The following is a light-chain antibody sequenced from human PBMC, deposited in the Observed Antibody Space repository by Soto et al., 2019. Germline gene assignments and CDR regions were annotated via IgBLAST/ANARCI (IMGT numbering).Light chain of an antibody. CDR3: HQLNNYPHP. J-gene: IGKJ4*01. CDR2: DAS. Sequence: AIQLTQSPSSLSASVGDRVTITCRSSQGISSALAWYQQKPGKAPKLLIYDASSLESGVPSRFSGSGSGTDFTLTISSLQPEDFAPYYCHQLNNYPHPFGGGNKVEIK. CDR1: QGISSA. V-gene: IGKV1D-13*01.